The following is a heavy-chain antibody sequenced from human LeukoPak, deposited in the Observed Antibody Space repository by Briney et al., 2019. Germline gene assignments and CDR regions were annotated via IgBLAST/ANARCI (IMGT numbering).Heavy chain of an antibody. J-gene: IGHJ6*04. CDR1: GFTLSDYW. CDR3: ARVGAACVDV. V-gene: IGHV3-74*01. D-gene: IGHD3-10*01. Sequence: PGGSLRLSCAASGFTLSDYWMHWVRQAPGKGLVWVSRINSDESTINYGDSVKGRFTISRDNSKNTVYLQMSNLRAEDTAVYYCARVGAACVDVWGKGTTVTVSS. CDR2: INSDESTI.